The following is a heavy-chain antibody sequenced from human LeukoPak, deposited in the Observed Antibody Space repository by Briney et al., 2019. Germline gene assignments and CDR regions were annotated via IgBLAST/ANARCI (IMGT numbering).Heavy chain of an antibody. J-gene: IGHJ6*03. CDR1: GGSISSSSYY. D-gene: IGHD2-2*01. CDR3: ARAVVPAAMFYYYMDV. CDR2: IYYSGST. V-gene: IGHV4-39*01. Sequence: SETLSLTCTVSGGSISSSSYYWGWIRQPPGKGLEWIGSIYYSGSTYYNPSLKSRVTISVDTSKNQFSLKLSSVTAADTAVYYCARAVVPAAMFYYYMDVWGKGTTVTISS.